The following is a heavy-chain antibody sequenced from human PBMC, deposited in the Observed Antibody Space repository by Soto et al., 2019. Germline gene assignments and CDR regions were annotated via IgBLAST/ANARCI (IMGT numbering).Heavy chain of an antibody. J-gene: IGHJ4*02. V-gene: IGHV4-30-2*01. CDR1: GGSISSGGYS. D-gene: IGHD2-2*02. CDR2: IYHSGNT. Sequence: PSETLSLTCAVSGGSISSGGYSWSWVRQPPGKGLEWIGYIYHSGNTYYNPSLKSRVTISEDRSKNELSLKLTSVTAADTAVYYGATRFYTSGVLFDYWGQGTQVTVSS. CDR3: ATRFYTSGVLFDY.